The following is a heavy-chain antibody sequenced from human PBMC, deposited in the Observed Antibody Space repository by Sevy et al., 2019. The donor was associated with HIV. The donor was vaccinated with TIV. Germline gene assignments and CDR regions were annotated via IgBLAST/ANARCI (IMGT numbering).Heavy chain of an antibody. CDR3: ASLITEDPFDI. V-gene: IGHV3-23*01. CDR2: ISAGGGRT. D-gene: IGHD3-16*01. CDR1: GITFSSYA. Sequence: GGSLRLSCAASGITFSSYAMSWVRQAPGKGLEWVSGISAGGGRTYHADSVKGRFTMSGDKSKNTLYLQMNSLTAEDTDVYYCASLITEDPFDIWGQGTMVTVSS. J-gene: IGHJ3*02.